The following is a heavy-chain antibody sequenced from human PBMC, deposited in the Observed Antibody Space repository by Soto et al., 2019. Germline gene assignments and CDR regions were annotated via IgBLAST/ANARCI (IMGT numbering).Heavy chain of an antibody. J-gene: IGHJ6*02. V-gene: IGHV4-39*02. CDR3: ARGGYYDNNWVKLRHYGLDV. D-gene: IGHD3-16*01. Sequence: PSETLSLTCTVSGGSIRNNNYYWGWGRQPPGKGLEWIASISYNGTAYYSPSLKNRITEDIDTSTNQYSLKPTPDTAADTAVYFCARGGYYDNNWVKLRHYGLDVWGQGT. CDR1: GGSIRNNNYY. CDR2: ISYNGTA.